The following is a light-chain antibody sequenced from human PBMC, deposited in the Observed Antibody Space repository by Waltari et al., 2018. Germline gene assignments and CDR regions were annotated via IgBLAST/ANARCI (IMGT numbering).Light chain of an antibody. Sequence: EIVLTQSPGTLSLSPGERATLSCRASESVGRTLAWYQQKPGQAPRLLIYGASSRASGIADRFSGSGSGTDFTLRISRVEAEDVGVYYCMQSLQALWTFGPGTKLEI. V-gene: IGKV3-20*01. J-gene: IGKJ1*01. CDR1: ESVGRT. CDR2: GAS. CDR3: MQSLQALWT.